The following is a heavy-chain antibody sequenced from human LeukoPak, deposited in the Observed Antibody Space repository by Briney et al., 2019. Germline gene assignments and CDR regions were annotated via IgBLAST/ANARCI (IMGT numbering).Heavy chain of an antibody. CDR2: IWYDGSNK. Sequence: GGSLRLSCAASGFTFSSYSMNWVRQAPGKGLEWVAVIWYDGSNKYYADSVKGRFTISRDNSKNTLYLQMNSLRAEDTAVYYCARDGSGYYTPDFWGQGTLVTVSS. CDR3: ARDGSGYYTPDF. V-gene: IGHV3-33*08. CDR1: GFTFSSYS. D-gene: IGHD3-3*01. J-gene: IGHJ4*02.